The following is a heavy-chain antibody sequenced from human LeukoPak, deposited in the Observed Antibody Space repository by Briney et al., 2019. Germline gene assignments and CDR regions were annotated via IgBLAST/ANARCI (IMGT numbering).Heavy chain of an antibody. CDR1: GFTFSSYG. Sequence: GGCLRLTCAASGFTFSSYGMHWVRQAPGKGLEWVAFIRYDGSNKYYADSVKGRITISRDNSKNTLYLQMNSLSADVKYCYCCAKEMAANLDYWGQGTLVTVSS. D-gene: IGHD6-25*01. CDR2: IRYDGSNK. V-gene: IGHV3-30*02. CDR3: AKEMAANLDY. J-gene: IGHJ4*02.